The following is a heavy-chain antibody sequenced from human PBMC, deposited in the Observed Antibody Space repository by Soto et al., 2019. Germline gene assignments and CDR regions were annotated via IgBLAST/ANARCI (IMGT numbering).Heavy chain of an antibody. D-gene: IGHD1-26*01. CDR2: INPKSGGT. V-gene: IGHV1-2*02. J-gene: IGHJ4*02. CDR1: GYTFTVYY. CDR3: ARDLAKGGGSAGFDY. Sequence: ASVKVSCKASGYTFTVYYMHWVRQAPGQGLEWMGWINPKSGGTMYPQKFQGRVTMTWDTSISTAYMALTRLRSDDTAVYYCARDLAKGGGSAGFDYCGQGTLVAVSS.